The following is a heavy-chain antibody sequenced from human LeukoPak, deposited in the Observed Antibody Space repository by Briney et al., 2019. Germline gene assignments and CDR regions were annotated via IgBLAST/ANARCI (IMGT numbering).Heavy chain of an antibody. Sequence: PSETLSLTCSVSGGSVSNYYWSWIRQPPGKGLEWIGYVYYTGSTNYNPSLKSRVTMFEDKSKNQFSLRLYSVTVADTAVYYCASTLDYGDFPGAFDIWGQGTMVTVSS. CDR2: VYYTGST. CDR3: ASTLDYGDFPGAFDI. D-gene: IGHD4-17*01. J-gene: IGHJ3*02. V-gene: IGHV4-59*08. CDR1: GGSVSNYY.